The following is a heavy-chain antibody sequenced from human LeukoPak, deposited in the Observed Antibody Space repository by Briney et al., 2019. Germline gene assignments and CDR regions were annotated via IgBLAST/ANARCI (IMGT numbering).Heavy chain of an antibody. J-gene: IGHJ4*02. D-gene: IGHD2-8*01. V-gene: IGHV4-61*02. CDR3: AGSLGYCTSNVCYLKY. Sequence: SETLSLTCTVSGNSISSGDYYWSWIRQPAGKGLEWIGRIYTSGSTNYNPSLKSRVTISGDTSKNQFSLRLSSVTAADTAVYYCAGSLGYCTSNVCYLKYWGQGTLVTVSS. CDR2: IYTSGST. CDR1: GNSISSGDYY.